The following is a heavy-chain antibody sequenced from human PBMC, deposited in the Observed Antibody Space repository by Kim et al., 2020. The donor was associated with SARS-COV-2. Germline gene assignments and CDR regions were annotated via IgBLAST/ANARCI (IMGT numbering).Heavy chain of an antibody. J-gene: IGHJ6*03. CDR2: ISAYNGNT. V-gene: IGHV1-18*01. CDR3: ARSKYNVSPLYYMDV. Sequence: GSVKVSCKASDYTFTSFSFIWVRQATGQGLEWMGWISAYNGNTNYAQKPQGRVTMTTDTSTSTAYMELRSLRSDDTALYFCARSKYNVSPLYYMDVLGRG. D-gene: IGHD1-1*01. CDR1: DYTFTSFS.